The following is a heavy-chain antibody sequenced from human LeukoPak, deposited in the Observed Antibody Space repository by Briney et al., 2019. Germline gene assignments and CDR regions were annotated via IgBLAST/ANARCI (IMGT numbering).Heavy chain of an antibody. CDR3: ARRPYSSRGFWYFDL. V-gene: IGHV4-59*08. Sequence: SETLSLTCTVSGGSISSYYWSWIRQPPGKGLEWIGYIYYSGSTNYNPSLKSRVTISVDTSKNQFSLKLSSVTAADTAVYYCARRPYSSRGFWYFDLWGRGTLVTVSS. CDR2: IYYSGST. CDR1: GGSISSYY. J-gene: IGHJ2*01. D-gene: IGHD6-13*01.